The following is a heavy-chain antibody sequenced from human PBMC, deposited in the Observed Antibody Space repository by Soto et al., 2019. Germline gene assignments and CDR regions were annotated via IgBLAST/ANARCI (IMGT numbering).Heavy chain of an antibody. CDR1: GASITSGGYY. CDR2: IYYSGST. V-gene: IGHV4-31*01. Sequence: QVQLQESGPGLVKPSQTLSLTCTVSGASITSGGYYWSWIRQHPGKGLEWIGYIYYSGSTYYTPSHQITVTISVNTSKNQFSLKLSSVTAADTAVYYCTRSIQHWGQGTLVTVSS. J-gene: IGHJ1*01. CDR3: TRSIQH.